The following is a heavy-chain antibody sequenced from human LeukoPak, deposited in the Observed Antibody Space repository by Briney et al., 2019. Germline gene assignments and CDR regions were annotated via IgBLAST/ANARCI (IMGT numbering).Heavy chain of an antibody. CDR1: GGTFSSYA. CDR3: ARDDPREERWLQPGDWGNL. V-gene: IGHV1-69*13. J-gene: IGHJ4*02. D-gene: IGHD5-24*01. Sequence: VASVKVSCKASGGTFSSYAISWVRQAPGQGLEWMGGIIPIFGTANYAQKFQGRVTITADESTSTAYMELSSLRSEDTAVYYCARDDPREERWLQPGDWGNLWGQGTLVTVSS. CDR2: IIPIFGTA.